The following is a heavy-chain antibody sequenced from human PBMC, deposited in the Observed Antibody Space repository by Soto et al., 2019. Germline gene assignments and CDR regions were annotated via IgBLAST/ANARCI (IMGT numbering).Heavy chain of an antibody. J-gene: IGHJ4*02. Sequence: GGSLRLSCAASGFTFENAWMTWVRQAPGKGLEWVGHIKSKTDGGTTDYAAPVTGRFTISRDDSKNTLYLEMNSLKTEDTAVYYCTSRKDYYDSSGHDYWGQGTLVTVSS. CDR3: TSRKDYYDSSGHDY. V-gene: IGHV3-15*07. D-gene: IGHD3-22*01. CDR2: IKSKTDGGTT. CDR1: GFTFENAW.